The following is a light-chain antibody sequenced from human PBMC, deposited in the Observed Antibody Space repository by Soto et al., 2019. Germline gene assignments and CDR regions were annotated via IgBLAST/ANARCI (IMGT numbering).Light chain of an antibody. J-gene: IGLJ1*01. CDR2: EVS. Sequence: QSALTQPASVSGSPGQSITISCTGTSSDVGGYNYVSWYQQHPGKAPKLMIYEVSNRPSGVSNRFSGSKSGNTASLTISGLQAEYEAAYYCSSYTSSSTYVFGTGTKVTVL. CDR3: SSYTSSSTYV. V-gene: IGLV2-14*01. CDR1: SSDVGGYNY.